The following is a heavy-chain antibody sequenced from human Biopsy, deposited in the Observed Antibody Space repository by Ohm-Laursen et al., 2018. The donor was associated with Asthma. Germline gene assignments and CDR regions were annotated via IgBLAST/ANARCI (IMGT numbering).Heavy chain of an antibody. D-gene: IGHD4-17*01. CDR2: IMTVFGTT. CDR3: ASDFPKDYVRYNFQF. J-gene: IGHJ4*02. V-gene: IGHV1-69*13. Sequence: SVKVSCNAPGGTFSNFAISWVRQAPGQGLEWLGGIMTVFGTTNYAQKFQGRVTITADESTSTAYMEVTSLRSEDTAIYYCASDFPKDYVRYNFQFWGQGTLVTVSS. CDR1: GGTFSNFA.